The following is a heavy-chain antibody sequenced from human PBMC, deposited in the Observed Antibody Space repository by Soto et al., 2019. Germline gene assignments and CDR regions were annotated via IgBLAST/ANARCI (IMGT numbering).Heavy chain of an antibody. V-gene: IGHV1-69*13. Sequence: SVKVSCKASGGTFSSYAISWVRQAPGQGLEWMGGIIPIFGTANYAQKFQGRVTITADESTSTAYMELSSLRSEDTAVYYCARGLPQRDIVVVPAVNNWFDPWGQGTLVTVSS. D-gene: IGHD2-2*01. CDR2: IIPIFGTA. J-gene: IGHJ5*02. CDR3: ARGLPQRDIVVVPAVNNWFDP. CDR1: GGTFSSYA.